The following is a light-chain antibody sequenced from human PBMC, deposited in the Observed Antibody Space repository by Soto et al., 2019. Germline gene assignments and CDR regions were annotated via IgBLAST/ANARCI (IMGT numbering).Light chain of an antibody. CDR2: DAS. CDR3: QQYGSSPTWT. J-gene: IGKJ1*01. CDR1: QSVSSY. V-gene: IGKV3-20*01. Sequence: ESELTQSPAPPSLSAGEGATLSCTASQSVSSYLAWYQQKPGQAPRLLIYDASNRATGIPARFSGSGSGTDFTLTIRRLEPEDFAVYYCQQYGSSPTWTFGQGTKVDIK.